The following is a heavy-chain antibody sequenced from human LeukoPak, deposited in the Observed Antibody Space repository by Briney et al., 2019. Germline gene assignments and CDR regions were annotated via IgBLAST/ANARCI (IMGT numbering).Heavy chain of an antibody. Sequence: SGGSLRLSCAASGFTFSNYAMHWVRQAPGKGLEWVAVISYDGRNEFYADSVKGRFTISRDNSKNTLDLQMNSLRAEDTAVYYCARDSGWWLRFAVMGGEIDYWGQGTLVTVSS. V-gene: IGHV3-30*07. CDR2: ISYDGRNE. CDR3: ARDSGWWLRFAVMGGEIDY. D-gene: IGHD5-12*01. J-gene: IGHJ4*02. CDR1: GFTFSNYA.